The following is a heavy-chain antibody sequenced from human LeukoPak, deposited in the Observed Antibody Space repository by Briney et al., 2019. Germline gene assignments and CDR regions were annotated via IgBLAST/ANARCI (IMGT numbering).Heavy chain of an antibody. Sequence: GGSLRLSCAASGFPFSSFSMNWVRQAPGKGLEWVAVISYDGSNKYYADSVKGRFTISRDNSKNTLYLQMNSLRAEDTAVYYCAREEGYYDSSGYYVGSGFDYWGQGTLVTVSS. CDR2: ISYDGSNK. CDR3: AREEGYYDSSGYYVGSGFDY. V-gene: IGHV3-30*04. CDR1: GFPFSSFS. J-gene: IGHJ4*02. D-gene: IGHD3-22*01.